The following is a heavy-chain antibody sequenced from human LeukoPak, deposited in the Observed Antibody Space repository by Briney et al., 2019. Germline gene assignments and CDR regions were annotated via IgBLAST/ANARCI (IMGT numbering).Heavy chain of an antibody. D-gene: IGHD6-19*01. CDR2: IYYSGIT. CDR1: GVSISTIGYY. Sequence: SETLSLTCTVSGVSISTIGYYWGWIRQPPGKGLEWIGSIYYSGITYYNPSLKSRVTISIDTSNNQFSLTLSSVTAADMAFYYCARDPKSAVAADWFDPWGQGTLVTVSS. CDR3: ARDPKSAVAADWFDP. J-gene: IGHJ5*01. V-gene: IGHV4-39*07.